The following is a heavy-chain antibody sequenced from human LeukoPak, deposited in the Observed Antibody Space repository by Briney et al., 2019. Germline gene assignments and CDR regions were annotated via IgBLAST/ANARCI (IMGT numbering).Heavy chain of an antibody. CDR3: ARDLLDNGANSVLGY. V-gene: IGHV4-4*07. J-gene: IGHJ4*02. CDR1: GGPISSYY. Sequence: PSETLSLTCTVSGGPISSYYWSWIRQPPGKGLEWIGRIYSSGSTNYNPSLKSRVTMSVDTSKNQFSLKLTSVTAADTAVYYCARDLLDNGANSVLGYWGQGTLVTVSS. D-gene: IGHD4-23*01. CDR2: IYSSGST.